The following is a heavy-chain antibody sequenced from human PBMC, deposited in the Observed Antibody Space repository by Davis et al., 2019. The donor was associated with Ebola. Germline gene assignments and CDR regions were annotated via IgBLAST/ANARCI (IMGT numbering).Heavy chain of an antibody. CDR3: VRDYGRGWSSFYYYMDV. J-gene: IGHJ6*03. Sequence: GGSLRLSCAASGFTFSSYAMHWVRQAPGKGLDWVAFISYDGSNEYYADPVKGRFTISRDNAKNSLYLQMNGLRAEDTAVYYCVRDYGRGWSSFYYYMDVWGKGTTVTVSS. V-gene: IGHV3-30-3*01. D-gene: IGHD3-10*01. CDR1: GFTFSSYA. CDR2: ISYDGSNE.